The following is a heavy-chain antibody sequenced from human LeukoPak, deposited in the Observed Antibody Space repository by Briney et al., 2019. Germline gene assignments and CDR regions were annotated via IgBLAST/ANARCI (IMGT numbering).Heavy chain of an antibody. V-gene: IGHV1-46*01. J-gene: IGHJ6*03. CDR2: INPGGDNT. Sequence: GASVKVSCKASGYTFTNYYIHWVRQAPGQGLEWMGLINPGGDNTDYAQNFQGRVTMTRDTSISTAYMELSRLRSDDTAVYYCARPGLVSGRTRTGYYYYMDVWGKGTTVTISS. CDR1: GYTFTNYY. D-gene: IGHD3-10*01. CDR3: ARPGLVSGRTRTGYYYYMDV.